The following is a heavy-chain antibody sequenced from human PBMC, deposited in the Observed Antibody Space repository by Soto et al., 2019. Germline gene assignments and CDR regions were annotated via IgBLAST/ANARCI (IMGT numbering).Heavy chain of an antibody. J-gene: IGHJ6*02. CDR2: ISAYNGNT. CDR3: ARDKSGYDYYYYYGMDV. V-gene: IGHV1-18*01. CDR1: GYTFTSYG. Sequence: QVQLVQSGAEVKKPGASVKVSCKASGYTFTSYGISWVRQAPGQGLEWMGWISAYNGNTNYAQKLQGRVTMTTDTSTSTAYMELRSLRSDDTAVYYCARDKSGYDYYYYYGMDVWGQGTTVTVSS. D-gene: IGHD5-12*01.